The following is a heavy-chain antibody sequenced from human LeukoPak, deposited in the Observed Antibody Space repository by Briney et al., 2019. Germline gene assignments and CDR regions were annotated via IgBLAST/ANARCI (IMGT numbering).Heavy chain of an antibody. V-gene: IGHV3-15*01. D-gene: IGHD3-3*01. Sequence: GGSLRLSCAASGFTFSNAWMSWVRQAPGKGLEWVGRIKSKTDGGTTDYAAPVKGRFTISRDDSKNTLYLQMNSLKTEDTAVYYCTTEYDFWSGLIDYWGQGTLVTVSS. CDR1: GFTFSNAW. J-gene: IGHJ4*02. CDR3: TTEYDFWSGLIDY. CDR2: IKSKTDGGTT.